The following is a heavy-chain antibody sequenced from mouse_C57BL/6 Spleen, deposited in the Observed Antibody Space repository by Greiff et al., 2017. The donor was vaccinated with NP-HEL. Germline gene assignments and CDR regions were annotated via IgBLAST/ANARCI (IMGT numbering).Heavy chain of an antibody. Sequence: EVKLQQSGPELVKPGASVKISCKASGYSFTGYYMNWVKQSPEKSLEWIGEINPSTGGTTYNQKFKAKATLTVDKSSSTAYMQLKSLTSEDSAVYYCARWEGGYAMDYWGQGTSVTVSS. CDR1: GYSFTGYY. D-gene: IGHD4-1*01. V-gene: IGHV1-42*01. CDR3: ARWEGGYAMDY. J-gene: IGHJ4*01. CDR2: INPSTGGT.